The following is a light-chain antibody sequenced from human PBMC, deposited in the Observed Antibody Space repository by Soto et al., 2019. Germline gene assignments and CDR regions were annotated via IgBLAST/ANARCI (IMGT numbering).Light chain of an antibody. CDR3: QQYHSSPFN. V-gene: IGKV1-39*01. CDR2: SSS. CDR1: QPISEF. J-gene: IGKJ3*01. Sequence: DIQMTQSPSPLSASVGGSVTITCRASQPISEFLSWYQQKPGKAPRLLIYSSSRVESGVPSRFGAGGSGTEFTLTINSLQPEDFASYICQQYHSSPFNFGPGTTVVV.